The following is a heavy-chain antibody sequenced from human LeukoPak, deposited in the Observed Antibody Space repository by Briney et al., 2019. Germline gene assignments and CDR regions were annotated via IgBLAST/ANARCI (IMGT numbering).Heavy chain of an antibody. CDR3: AKDRGRYYDSSGYFIDY. CDR1: GFTFSSYG. CDR2: IRYDGSNK. D-gene: IGHD3-22*01. V-gene: IGHV3-30*02. Sequence: GGSLRLPCAASGFTFSSYGMHWVRQAPGKGLEWVAFIRYDGSNKYYADSVKGRFTISRDNSKNTLYLQMNSLRAEDTAVYYCAKDRGRYYDSSGYFIDYWGQGTLVTVSS. J-gene: IGHJ4*02.